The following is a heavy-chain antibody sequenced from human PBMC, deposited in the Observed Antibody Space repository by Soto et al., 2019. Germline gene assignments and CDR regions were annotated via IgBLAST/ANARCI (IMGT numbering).Heavy chain of an antibody. CDR2: ISWDGGRT. CDR1: GFSFEYYT. D-gene: IGHD3-9*01. V-gene: IGHV3-43*01. J-gene: IGHJ4*02. Sequence: GSLILSFATSGFSFEYYTMHWVRHGPGKGPEWISLISWDGGRTLYSDSVKGRFIISIDNSKNSLYLQMKSLTTEDTALYYCARDTYDILTGQKGYFDYWGQGILVTVSS. CDR3: ARDTYDILTGQKGYFDY.